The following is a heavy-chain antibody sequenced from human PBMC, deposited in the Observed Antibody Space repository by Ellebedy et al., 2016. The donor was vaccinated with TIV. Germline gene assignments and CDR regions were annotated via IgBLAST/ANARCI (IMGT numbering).Heavy chain of an antibody. CDR3: ARTRGGEFDY. Sequence: GGSLRPSXAASGFTFSDYYMTWIRQSPGKGLEFVSYISGSSSHTSYADSVKGRFTISRDNAKNSVYLQMNSLRVDDAALYYCARTRGGEFDYWGQGTLVTVSS. D-gene: IGHD3-10*01. V-gene: IGHV3-11*03. J-gene: IGHJ4*02. CDR1: GFTFSDYY. CDR2: ISGSSSHT.